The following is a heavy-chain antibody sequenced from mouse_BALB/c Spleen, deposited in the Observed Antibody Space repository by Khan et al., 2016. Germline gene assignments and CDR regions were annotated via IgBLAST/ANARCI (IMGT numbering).Heavy chain of an antibody. CDR1: GYSITSDYA. D-gene: IGHD2-14*01. J-gene: IGHJ4*01. V-gene: IGHV3-2*02. Sequence: VQLKESGPGLVKPSQSLSLTCTVTGYSITSDYAWNWIRQFPGNKLEWMGYISYSGSTSYNPSLKSRISITRDTSKNQFFLQLNSVTTEDTATYYCARWGYGYAMDYWGQGTSVTVSS. CDR3: ARWGYGYAMDY. CDR2: ISYSGST.